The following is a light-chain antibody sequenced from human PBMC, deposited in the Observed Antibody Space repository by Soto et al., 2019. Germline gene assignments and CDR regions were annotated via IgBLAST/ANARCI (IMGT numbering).Light chain of an antibody. Sequence: QSALTQPASVSGSPGQSITIACTGTSSDVGGYNYVSWFQHHPGRAPKLMISEVSNRPSGVSNRFSASKSGNTASLTISGLQSEDEATYYCSSYSSSSTLVFGTGTKVTVL. CDR2: EVS. CDR1: SSDVGGYNY. J-gene: IGLJ1*01. CDR3: SSYSSSSTLV. V-gene: IGLV2-14*01.